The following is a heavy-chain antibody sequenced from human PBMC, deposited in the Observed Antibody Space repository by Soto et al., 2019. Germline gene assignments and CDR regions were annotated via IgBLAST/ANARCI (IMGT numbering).Heavy chain of an antibody. CDR1: VYTFTSYD. D-gene: IGHD2-21*02. Sequence: VASVKVSCKASVYTFTSYDINWVRQATGQGLEWMGWMNPNSGNTGYAQKFQGRVTMTRNTSISTAYMELSSLRSEDTAVYYCARGRDPVYYYYYMDVWGKGTTVTVSS. V-gene: IGHV1-8*01. CDR3: ARGRDPVYYYYYMDV. CDR2: MNPNSGNT. J-gene: IGHJ6*03.